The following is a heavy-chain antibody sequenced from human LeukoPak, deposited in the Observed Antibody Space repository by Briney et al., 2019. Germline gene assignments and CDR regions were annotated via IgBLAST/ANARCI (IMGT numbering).Heavy chain of an antibody. V-gene: IGHV4-34*01. D-gene: IGHD4-11*01. Sequence: SETLSLTCAVYGGSFSGYYWSWIRQPPGKGLEWIGEINHSGSTNYNPSLKSRVTISVDTSKNQFSLKLSSVTAADTAVYYCARGSPYSNYGSNWFDPWGQGTLVTVSS. CDR3: ARGSPYSNYGSNWFDP. CDR1: GGSFSGYY. CDR2: INHSGST. J-gene: IGHJ5*02.